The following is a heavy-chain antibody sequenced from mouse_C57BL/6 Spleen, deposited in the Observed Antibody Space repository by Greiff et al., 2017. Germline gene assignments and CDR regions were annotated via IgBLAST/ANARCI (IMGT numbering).Heavy chain of an antibody. V-gene: IGHV14-1*01. Sequence: VQLQQPGAELVRPGASVKLSCTASGFNIKDYYMHWVKQRPEQGLEWIGRIDPEDGDTEYAPKFQGKATMTADTSSNTAYLQLSSLTSEDTAVYYCTTSYLITTVVATKDDWGQGTTLTVSS. D-gene: IGHD1-1*01. CDR3: TTSYLITTVVATKDD. CDR2: IDPEDGDT. J-gene: IGHJ2*01. CDR1: GFNIKDYY.